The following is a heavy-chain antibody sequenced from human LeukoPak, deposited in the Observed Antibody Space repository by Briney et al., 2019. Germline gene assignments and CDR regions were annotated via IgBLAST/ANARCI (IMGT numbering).Heavy chain of an antibody. CDR1: GFTFSSYA. V-gene: IGHV3-64*01. J-gene: IGHJ4*02. D-gene: IGHD2-2*01. CDR3: ARRYCTTTGCSPFDY. Sequence: QPGGSLRLSCAASGFTFSSYAMHWVRQAPGKGLEYVAAISSDGGSTYYANSVKGRFTISRDNSKNTLFLQMGSLRDEDMAVYYCARRYCTTTGCSPFDYWGQGTLVTVSS. CDR2: ISSDGGST.